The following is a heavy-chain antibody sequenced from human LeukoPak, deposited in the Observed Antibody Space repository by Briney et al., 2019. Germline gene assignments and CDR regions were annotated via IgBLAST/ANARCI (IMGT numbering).Heavy chain of an antibody. CDR2: INAYNGNT. D-gene: IGHD1-1*01. J-gene: IGHJ4*02. V-gene: IGHV1-18*01. Sequence: GASVKVSCKASGYTFTSYGISWVRQAPGQGPEWMGWINAYNGNTNYAQNLQGRVTMTTDTSTSTAYMELRSLRSGDTAVYYCARRQGTTLNFDYWGQGTLVTVSS. CDR3: ARRQGTTLNFDY. CDR1: GYTFTSYG.